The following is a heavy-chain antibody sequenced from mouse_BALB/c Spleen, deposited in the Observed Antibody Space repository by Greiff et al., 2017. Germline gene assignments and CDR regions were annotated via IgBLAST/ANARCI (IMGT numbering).Heavy chain of an antibody. V-gene: IGHV5-4*02. CDR3: ARGERYDDGAY. CDR2: ISDGGSYT. CDR1: GFTFSDYY. J-gene: IGHJ3*01. D-gene: IGHD2-14*01. Sequence: EVKLVESGGGLVKPGGSLKLSCAASGFTFSDYYMYWVRQTPEKRLEWVATISDGGSYTYYPDSVKGRLTISRDNAKNNLYLQMSSLKSEDTAMYYCARGERYDDGAYWGQGTLVTVSA.